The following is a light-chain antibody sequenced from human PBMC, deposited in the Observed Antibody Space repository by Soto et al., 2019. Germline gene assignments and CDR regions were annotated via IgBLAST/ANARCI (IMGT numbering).Light chain of an antibody. J-gene: IGKJ1*01. CDR1: QTVTSNY. CDR3: QQYGISPRT. Sequence: EIVLTQSPGTLSSSPGEIATLSFSASQTVTSNYLAWYQQKPGQAPRLLFFGASIRATGLPDRFSGGGSGTDFTLTISRLEPEDFAVYYCQQYGISPRTFGQGTKVDIK. CDR2: GAS. V-gene: IGKV3-20*01.